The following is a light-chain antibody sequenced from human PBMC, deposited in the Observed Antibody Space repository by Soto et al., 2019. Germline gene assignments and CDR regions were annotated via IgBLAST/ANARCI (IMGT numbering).Light chain of an antibody. J-gene: IGKJ1*01. CDR1: QSTSIW. V-gene: IGKV1-5*03. CDR2: KAS. CDR3: QQYNTDPWT. Sequence: DIQMTQSPSTLSASIGDRVTITCRASQSTSIWLAWHQQKPGKAPRLLIYKASILERGVPSRFSGSGSGTEFTLTISSLQPDDFATYYCQQYNTDPWTFGQGTKVDIK.